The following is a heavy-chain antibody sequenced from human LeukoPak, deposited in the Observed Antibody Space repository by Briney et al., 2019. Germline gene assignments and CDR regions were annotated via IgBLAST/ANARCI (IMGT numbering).Heavy chain of an antibody. CDR1: GFTFSDSS. CDR2: ISSSSTTI. Sequence: GGSLRLSWTASGFTFSDSSMNWVRQAPGKGLEWLSYISSSSTTIYYADSVKGRFTISRDDAKNSLYLQMNSLRAEDTAVYYCARNLNTADDYWGQGILVTVSP. CDR3: ARNLNTADDY. J-gene: IGHJ4*02. V-gene: IGHV3-48*01. D-gene: IGHD5-18*01.